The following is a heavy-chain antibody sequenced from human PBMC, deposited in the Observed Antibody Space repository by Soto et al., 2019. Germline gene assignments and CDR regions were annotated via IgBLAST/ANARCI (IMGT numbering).Heavy chain of an antibody. J-gene: IGHJ4*02. Sequence: SETLSLTCTVSGGSISSGGYYWSWIRQHPGKGLEWIGYIYYSGSTYYNPSLKSRVTISVDTSKNQFSLKLSSVTAADTAVYYCATQGGIAAAGRSLRYYFDYWGQGTPVTVSS. D-gene: IGHD6-13*01. CDR3: ATQGGIAAAGRSLRYYFDY. CDR1: GGSISSGGYY. V-gene: IGHV4-31*03. CDR2: IYYSGST.